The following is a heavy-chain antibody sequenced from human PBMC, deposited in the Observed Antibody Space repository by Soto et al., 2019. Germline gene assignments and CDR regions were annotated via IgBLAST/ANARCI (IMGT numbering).Heavy chain of an antibody. CDR2: IKQDGSEK. CDR1: GFTFSSYW. Sequence: GGSLRLSCAASGFTFSSYWMSWVRQAPGKGLEWVANIKQDGSEKYYVDSVKGRFTISRDNAKNSLYLQMNSLRAEDTAVYYCARGPPYYYGSGSRGGRFDPWGQGTLVTVSS. CDR3: ARGPPYYYGSGSRGGRFDP. V-gene: IGHV3-7*01. J-gene: IGHJ5*02. D-gene: IGHD3-10*01.